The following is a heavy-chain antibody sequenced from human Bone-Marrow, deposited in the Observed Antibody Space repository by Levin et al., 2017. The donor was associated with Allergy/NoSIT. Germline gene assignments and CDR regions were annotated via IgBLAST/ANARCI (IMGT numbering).Heavy chain of an antibody. CDR3: AATLISYATRFNEYYFDY. J-gene: IGHJ4*02. CDR2: ISGSGGKR. CDR1: GFKFTSYA. D-gene: IGHD2-8*01. V-gene: IGHV3-23*01. Sequence: PGESLKISCAASGFKFTSYAMSWVRQAPGRGLEWVSGISGSGGKRHYADFVNGRFTISRDNSKNTLHLQMNSLTADDTAVYYCAATLISYATRFNEYYFDYWGQGISVTVSS.